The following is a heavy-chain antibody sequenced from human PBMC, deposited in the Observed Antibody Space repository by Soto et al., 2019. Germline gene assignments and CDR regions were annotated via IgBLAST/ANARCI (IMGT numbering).Heavy chain of an antibody. CDR2: IYPGDSDT. J-gene: IGHJ4*02. V-gene: IGHV5-51*01. CDR1: YW. Sequence: YWIGWVRQMPGKGLEWMGIIYPGDSDTRYSPSFQGQVTISADKSISTAYLQWSGLKASDTAMYYCASPRGYSYGPFDYWGQGTLVTVSS. D-gene: IGHD5-18*01. CDR3: ASPRGYSYGPFDY.